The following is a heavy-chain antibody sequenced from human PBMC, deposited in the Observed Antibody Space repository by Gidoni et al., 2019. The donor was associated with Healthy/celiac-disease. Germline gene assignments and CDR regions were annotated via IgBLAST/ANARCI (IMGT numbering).Heavy chain of an antibody. V-gene: IGHV3-30*18. CDR2: ISYDGSNK. Sequence: QVQLVESGGGVVQPGRSLRLSCAASGSPFSRYGMHWVRRAPGKGLGWVAVISYDGSNKYYADSVKGRFTISRDNSKNTLYLQMNSLRAEDTAVYYCAKDLYYYDSSGYLFDYWGQGTLVTVSS. CDR1: GSPFSRYG. D-gene: IGHD3-22*01. CDR3: AKDLYYYDSSGYLFDY. J-gene: IGHJ4*02.